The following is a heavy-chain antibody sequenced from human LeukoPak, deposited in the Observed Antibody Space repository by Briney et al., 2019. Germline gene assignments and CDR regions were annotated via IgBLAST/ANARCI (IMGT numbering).Heavy chain of an antibody. CDR3: ARVIRAAPGKGYFDY. CDR2: ISGSGGST. V-gene: IGHV3-23*01. Sequence: GGSLRLSCATSGFIFSIYALSWVRQAPGKGLEWASSISGSGGSTYHADSVKGRFTISRDSSKNTLYLQMNSLRAEDTAIYYCARVIRAAPGKGYFDYWGQGTLVTVS. J-gene: IGHJ4*02. D-gene: IGHD6-13*01. CDR1: GFIFSIYA.